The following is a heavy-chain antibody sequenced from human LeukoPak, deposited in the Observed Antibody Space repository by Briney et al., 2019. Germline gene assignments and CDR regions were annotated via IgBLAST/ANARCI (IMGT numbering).Heavy chain of an antibody. D-gene: IGHD2-15*01. CDR1: GFTFSTYA. Sequence: PGRSLRLSCAASGFTFSTYAMHWVRQAPGKGLEWVAVISYDGSNKYYADSVKGRFTISRDNFKNTLYLQMNSLRAEDTAVYYCAGDIVVVVAATQGAFDIWGQGTMVTVSS. CDR3: AGDIVVVVAATQGAFDI. J-gene: IGHJ3*02. V-gene: IGHV3-30-3*01. CDR2: ISYDGSNK.